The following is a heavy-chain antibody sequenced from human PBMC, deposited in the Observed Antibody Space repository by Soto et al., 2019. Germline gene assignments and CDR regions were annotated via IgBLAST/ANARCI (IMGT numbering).Heavy chain of an antibody. CDR1: GGTISQGLDY. V-gene: IGHV4-31*03. CDR2: ISYSGST. Sequence: SETLSLNCTLSGGTISQGLDYRSSTRQHPGTGLEWIGYISYSGSTYYNPSLKSRVTISVDTSKNQFSLILNSVTAADTAVYYCARGWWEREGYVMDVWGQGTTVS. D-gene: IGHD1-26*01. J-gene: IGHJ6*02. CDR3: ARGWWEREGYVMDV.